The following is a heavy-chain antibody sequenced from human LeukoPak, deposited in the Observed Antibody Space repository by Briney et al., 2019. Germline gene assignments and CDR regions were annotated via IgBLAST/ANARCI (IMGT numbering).Heavy chain of an antibody. CDR1: GFTFSSYS. V-gene: IGHV3-21*01. J-gene: IGHJ4*02. CDR2: ISSSSSYI. Sequence: GGSLRLSCAASGFTFSSYSMNWVRQAPGKGLEWVSSISSSSSYIYYADSVKGRFAISRDNAKNSLYLQMNSLRAEDTAVYYCAIAVAGTAPFDYWGQGTLVTVSS. CDR3: AIAVAGTAPFDY. D-gene: IGHD6-19*01.